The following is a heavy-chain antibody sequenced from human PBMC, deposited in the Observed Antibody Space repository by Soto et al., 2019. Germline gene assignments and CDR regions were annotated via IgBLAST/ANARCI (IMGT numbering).Heavy chain of an antibody. CDR1: GYTFTSYY. V-gene: IGHV1-46*01. CDR3: AREVGATPRYFDY. Sequence: QVQLVQSGAEVKKPGASVKVYGKASGYTFTSYYMHWVRQAPGQGLEWMGIINPSGGSTSYAQKFQGRVTMTRDTSTSTVYMELSSLRSEDTAVYYCAREVGATPRYFDYWGQGTLVTVSS. CDR2: INPSGGST. D-gene: IGHD1-26*01. J-gene: IGHJ4*02.